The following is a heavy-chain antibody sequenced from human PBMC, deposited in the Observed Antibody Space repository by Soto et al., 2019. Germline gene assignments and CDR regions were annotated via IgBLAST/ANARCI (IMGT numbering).Heavy chain of an antibody. Sequence: QVQLVQSGAEVKKPGSSVKVSCKASGGTFSSYTISWVRQAPGQGLEWMGRIIPILGIANYAQKSQGRVTITADKSTSTAYMELSSLRSEDTAVYYCAREYCSGGSCYSGGSWFDPWGQGTLVTVSS. D-gene: IGHD2-15*01. CDR3: AREYCSGGSCYSGGSWFDP. CDR2: IIPILGIA. J-gene: IGHJ5*02. CDR1: GGTFSSYT. V-gene: IGHV1-69*02.